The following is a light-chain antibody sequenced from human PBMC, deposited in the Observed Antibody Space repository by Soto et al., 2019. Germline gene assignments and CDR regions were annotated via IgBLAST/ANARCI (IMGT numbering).Light chain of an antibody. J-gene: IGKJ5*01. Sequence: DIQITQSPSSVSASVGDRVTITCRSSQGISSWLAWYQQKPGKAPKLLIYAASSLQSGVPARFSGSGSGTEFTLTISSLQPDDFATYYCQQYNTYSTFGQGTRLEMK. CDR2: AAS. V-gene: IGKV1D-16*01. CDR1: QGISSW. CDR3: QQYNTYST.